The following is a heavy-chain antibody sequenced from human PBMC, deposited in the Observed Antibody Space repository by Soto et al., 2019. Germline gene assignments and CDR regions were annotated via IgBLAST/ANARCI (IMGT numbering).Heavy chain of an antibody. D-gene: IGHD1-26*01. V-gene: IGHV3-74*01. Sequence: EVQLVESGGGLVQPGGSLRLSCAASGFTFSNYWMHWVRQAPGKGLVWVSRINSDGSSTNYADSVKGRFTISRDNAKNTVYLQMNSLRGEDTAVYSCTRGRWELLGGDCWGQGTLVTVSS. CDR3: TRGRWELLGGDC. CDR1: GFTFSNYW. J-gene: IGHJ4*02. CDR2: INSDGSST.